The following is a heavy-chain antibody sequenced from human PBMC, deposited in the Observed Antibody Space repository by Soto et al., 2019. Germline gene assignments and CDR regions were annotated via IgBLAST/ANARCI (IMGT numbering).Heavy chain of an antibody. Sequence: EVQLLESGGGLVQPGGSLRLSCAASGFTFSSYAMSWVRQAPGKGLEWVSAISGSGGSTYYADSVKGRFTISRDNSKNTQYLQLNSLRAEDTAVYYCAKEALAVAGTRDACDIWGQGTMVTVSS. V-gene: IGHV3-23*01. CDR3: AKEALAVAGTRDACDI. J-gene: IGHJ3*02. CDR1: GFTFSSYA. CDR2: ISGSGGST. D-gene: IGHD6-19*01.